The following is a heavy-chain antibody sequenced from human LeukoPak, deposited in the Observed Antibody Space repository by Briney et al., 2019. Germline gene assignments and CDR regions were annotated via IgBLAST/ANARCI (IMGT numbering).Heavy chain of an antibody. CDR1: GFTFSDYY. D-gene: IGHD6-13*01. CDR2: ISSSGSTI. J-gene: IGHJ6*02. Sequence: PGGSLRLSCAASGFTFSDYYMSWIRQAPGKGLEWVSYISSSGSTIYYADSVKGRFTISRDNAKNSLYLQMNSLRAEDTAVYYCARAGGSWYGPYYYYYYGMDVWGQGTTVTVSS. CDR3: ARAGGSWYGPYYYYYYGMDV. V-gene: IGHV3-11*01.